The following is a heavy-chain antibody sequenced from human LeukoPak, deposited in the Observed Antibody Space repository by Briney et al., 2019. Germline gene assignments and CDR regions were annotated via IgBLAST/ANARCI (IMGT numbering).Heavy chain of an antibody. V-gene: IGHV1-18*01. CDR1: GYTFTSYG. CDR3: ARELPLQLERSGYYYYYGMDV. D-gene: IGHD1-1*01. Sequence: GASVKVSCKASGYTFTSYGISWVRQAPGQGLEWMGWISAYNGNTNYAQKLQGRVTMTTDTSTSTAYMELRSLRSDDTAVYYCARELPLQLERSGYYYYYGMDVWGQGTTVTVSS. J-gene: IGHJ6*02. CDR2: ISAYNGNT.